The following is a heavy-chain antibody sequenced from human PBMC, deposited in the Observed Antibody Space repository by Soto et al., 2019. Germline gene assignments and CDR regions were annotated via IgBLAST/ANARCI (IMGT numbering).Heavy chain of an antibody. CDR1: GGSISSGGYY. CDR3: ARELIYGDPTYYYYYGMDV. CDR2: IYYSGST. D-gene: IGHD4-17*01. J-gene: IGHJ6*02. V-gene: IGHV4-31*03. Sequence: SETLSLTCTVSGGSISSGGYYWSWIRQHPGKGLEWIGYIYYSGSTYYNPSLKSRFTISVDTSKNQFSLKLSSVTAADTAVFYFARELIYGDPTYYYYYGMDVWGQGTTVTVSS.